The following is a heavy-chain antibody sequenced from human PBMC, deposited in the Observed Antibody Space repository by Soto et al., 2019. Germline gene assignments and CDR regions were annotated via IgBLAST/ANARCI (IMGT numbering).Heavy chain of an antibody. J-gene: IGHJ4*02. Sequence: QVQLVESGGGVVQPGRSLRLSCAASGFTFSSYGMHWVRQAPGKGLEWVAVISYDGSNKYYADSVKGRFTISRDNSKNTLYLQMNSLRAEDKAVYYCAKVASIAARPYYFDYWGQGTLVTVSS. CDR1: GFTFSSYG. V-gene: IGHV3-30*18. CDR2: ISYDGSNK. CDR3: AKVASIAARPYYFDY. D-gene: IGHD6-6*01.